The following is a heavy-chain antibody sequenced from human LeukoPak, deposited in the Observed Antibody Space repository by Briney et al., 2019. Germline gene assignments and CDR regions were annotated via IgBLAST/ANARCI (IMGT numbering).Heavy chain of an antibody. CDR3: ASGAAADYYYHYMDV. CDR2: IYSGGST. V-gene: IGHV3-66*02. D-gene: IGHD6-13*01. J-gene: IGHJ6*03. Sequence: GGSLRLSCAASGFTVSSNYMSWVRQAPGKGLEWVSVIYSGGSTYYADSVKGRFTISRDNSKNTLYLQMNSLRAEDTAVYYCASGAAADYYYHYMDVWGKGTTVTVSS. CDR1: GFTVSSNY.